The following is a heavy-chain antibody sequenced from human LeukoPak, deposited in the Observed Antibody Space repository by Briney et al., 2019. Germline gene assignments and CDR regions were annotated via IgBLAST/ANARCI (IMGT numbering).Heavy chain of an antibody. CDR2: TSSDLNVK. D-gene: IGHD2-2*01. J-gene: IGHJ4*02. CDR1: GFTFRNYV. Sequence: PGGSLGLSCAASGFTFRNYVIHWVRQAPGKGLEWVAVTSSDLNVKLYADSVKGRFTISRDISTDTLWLQMDSLRTEDTAVYYCAKGPLRGTAAAIDYWGQGTLVTVSS. V-gene: IGHV3-30*18. CDR3: AKGPLRGTAAAIDY.